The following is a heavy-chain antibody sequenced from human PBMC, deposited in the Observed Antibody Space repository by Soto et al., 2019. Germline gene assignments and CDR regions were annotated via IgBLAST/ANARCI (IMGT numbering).Heavy chain of an antibody. CDR3: ARGLYYDFWSGYYAPRSYFDY. V-gene: IGHV3-21*01. D-gene: IGHD3-3*01. J-gene: IGHJ4*02. CDR1: GFTFSSYS. Sequence: GGSLRLSCAASGFTFSSYSMNWVRQAPGKGLEWVSSISSSSSYIYYADSVKGRFTISRDNAKNSLYLQMNSLRAEDTAVYYCARGLYYDFWSGYYAPRSYFDYWGQGTLVTVSS. CDR2: ISSSSSYI.